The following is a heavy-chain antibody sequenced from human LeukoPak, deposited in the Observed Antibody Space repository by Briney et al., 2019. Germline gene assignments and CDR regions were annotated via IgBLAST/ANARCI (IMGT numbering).Heavy chain of an antibody. CDR1: GGSISSDY. J-gene: IGHJ5*02. CDR2: IYYSGSI. V-gene: IGHV4-4*07. Sequence: SETLSLTCTVSGGSISSDYWNWIRQPAGKGVEWIGRIYYSGSISYHPSLKSRVTMSIDTSKNRFSLKLSSVTAADTAVYYCARGGDWFDPWGQGTLVTVSS. D-gene: IGHD3-16*01. CDR3: ARGGDWFDP.